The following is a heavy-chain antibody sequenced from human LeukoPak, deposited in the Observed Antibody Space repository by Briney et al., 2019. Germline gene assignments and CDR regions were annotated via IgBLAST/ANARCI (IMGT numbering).Heavy chain of an antibody. CDR2: TTHPGGNT. CDR1: AFTLRHHA. Sequence: WGSLTLSXPASAFTLRHHAMRWLRQAPSKDLACVSATTHPGGNTHYAHPVTHRFTISRDNSKNTLYLQMNSLTAEDTAVYYCAKDNIPNSSYYYMAVWGKGTTVTVSS. CDR3: AKDNIPNSSYYYMAV. V-gene: IGHV3-23*01. J-gene: IGHJ6*03.